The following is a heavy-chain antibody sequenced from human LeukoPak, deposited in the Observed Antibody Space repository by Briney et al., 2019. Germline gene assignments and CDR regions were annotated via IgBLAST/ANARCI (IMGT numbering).Heavy chain of an antibody. CDR2: IYHSGST. CDR3: ARGGYDFWSSYPSPFDY. V-gene: IGHV4-30-2*01. Sequence: SQTLSLTCAVSGGSISSGGYSWSWIRQPPGEGLEWIVYIYHSGSTYYNPSLKRRFTISVDRSKNQFSLKLSSVTAADTAVYYCARGGYDFWSSYPSPFDYWGQGTLVTVSS. CDR1: GGSISSGGYS. D-gene: IGHD3-3*01. J-gene: IGHJ4*02.